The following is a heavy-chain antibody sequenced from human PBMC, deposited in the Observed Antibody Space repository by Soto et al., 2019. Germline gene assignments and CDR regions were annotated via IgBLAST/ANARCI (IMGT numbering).Heavy chain of an antibody. Sequence: EVHLVDSGGGLVQPGGSLRLSCVASGFPFSSYWMSWVRQAPGKGLEWVANIKEDGSDKYYVDSVKGRFTISRDNAKNSLYLQMNSLRVEETAVYYCVGVSLTGSWGQGTLVAVSS. CDR1: GFPFSSYW. CDR3: VGVSLTGS. D-gene: IGHD3-9*01. CDR2: IKEDGSDK. J-gene: IGHJ5*02. V-gene: IGHV3-7*01.